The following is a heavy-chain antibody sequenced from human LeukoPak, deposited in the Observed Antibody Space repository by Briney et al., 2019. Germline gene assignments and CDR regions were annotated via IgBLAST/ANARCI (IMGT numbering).Heavy chain of an antibody. CDR3: AREWMATSERGDYYFDY. Sequence: PGGSLRLSWAASGFTVSSNYMSWVRQAPGKGLEWVSVIYSGGSTYYADSVKGRFTISRDNSKNTLYLQMNSLRAEDTAVYYCAREWMATSERGDYYFDYWGQGTLVTVSS. CDR1: GFTVSSNY. D-gene: IGHD5-24*01. V-gene: IGHV3-53*01. CDR2: IYSGGST. J-gene: IGHJ4*02.